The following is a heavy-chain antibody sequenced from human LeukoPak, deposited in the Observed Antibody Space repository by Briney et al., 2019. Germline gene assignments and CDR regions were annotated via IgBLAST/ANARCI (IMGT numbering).Heavy chain of an antibody. CDR2: IYYSGNT. D-gene: IGHD2-15*01. CDR1: GGSISSYY. J-gene: IGHJ3*02. V-gene: IGHV4-59*01. Sequence: PSETLSLTCSVSGGSISSYYWSWIRQPPGKGLEWIGYIYYSGNTNYSPSLKSRVTISVDTSKNQFSLKLSSVTAADTAVYYCARSYCSGGSCFPFDIWGQGTMVTVSS. CDR3: ARSYCSGGSCFPFDI.